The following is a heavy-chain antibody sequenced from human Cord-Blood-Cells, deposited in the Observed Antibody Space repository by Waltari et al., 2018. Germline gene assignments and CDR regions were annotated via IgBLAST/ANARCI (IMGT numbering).Heavy chain of an antibody. CDR3: ARDEGETMVRGGSSFDY. CDR2: IYHSGSN. V-gene: IGHV4-38-2*02. J-gene: IGHJ4*02. CDR1: GYSISSGYY. D-gene: IGHD3-10*01. Sequence: QVQLQESGPGLVKPSETLSLTCAVSGYSISSGYYWGWIRQPPGKGLEWIGSIYHSGSNDYTPSLKSRVTISVDTSKNQFSLKLSSVTAADTAVYYCARDEGETMVRGGSSFDYWGQGTLVTVSS.